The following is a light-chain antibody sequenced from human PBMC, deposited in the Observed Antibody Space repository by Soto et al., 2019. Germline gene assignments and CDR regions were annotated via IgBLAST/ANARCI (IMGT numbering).Light chain of an antibody. V-gene: IGKV1-39*01. J-gene: IGKJ5*01. CDR3: QQRSNWTGT. Sequence: DIQMTQSPSSLSASVGDRVTITCRASQSITNYLNWYQQKPGKAPKLMIYAGSILQSGVQSRFSGSGSGTDFTRTITSLQPGDVATDYCQQRSNWTGTFGQGTRLEIK. CDR2: AGS. CDR1: QSITNY.